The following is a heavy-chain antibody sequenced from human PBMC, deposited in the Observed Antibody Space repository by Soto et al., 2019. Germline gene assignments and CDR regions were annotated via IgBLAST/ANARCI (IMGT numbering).Heavy chain of an antibody. CDR3: ARDKDRQQLGGNYYYILDV. CDR2: IMPIFRKA. D-gene: IGHD1-1*01. Sequence: QVQLEQSGAEVKKPGSSVKVSYKASGGTFSTSAISWVRQAPGQGLEWMGGIMPIFRKADYAQKFQGRVTITADESTSTAYMELSGLRSDDTAVYYCARDKDRQQLGGNYYYILDVWGQGTTVTVSS. CDR1: GGTFSTSA. V-gene: IGHV1-69*12. J-gene: IGHJ6*02.